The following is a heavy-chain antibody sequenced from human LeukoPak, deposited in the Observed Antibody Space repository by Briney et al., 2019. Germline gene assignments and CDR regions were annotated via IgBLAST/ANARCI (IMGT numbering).Heavy chain of an antibody. CDR2: ISGSDSST. CDR1: GFTFSSYA. CDR3: AKDQDVYSGSQS. Sequence: GGSLRLSCAASGFTFSSYAMSWVRRAPGKGLEWVSTISGSDSSTYYADSVRGRFTISRDNSKNTVFLQMNSLRVGDTAIYYCAKDQDVYSGSQSWGQGTLVTVSS. J-gene: IGHJ4*02. D-gene: IGHD1-26*01. V-gene: IGHV3-23*01.